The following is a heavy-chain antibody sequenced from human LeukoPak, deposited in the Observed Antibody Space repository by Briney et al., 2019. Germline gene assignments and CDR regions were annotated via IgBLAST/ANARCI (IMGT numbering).Heavy chain of an antibody. J-gene: IGHJ5*02. V-gene: IGHV4-61*02. CDR3: ARGDFIAFDP. CDR1: GGSISSGSYY. CDR2: IYTSGST. Sequence: PSETLSLTCTVSGGSISSGSYYWGWIRQPAGKGLEWIGRIYTSGSTNYNPSLKSRVTISVDTSKNQFSLKLSSVTAADTAVYYCARGDFIAFDPWGQGTLVTVSS. D-gene: IGHD3-3*01.